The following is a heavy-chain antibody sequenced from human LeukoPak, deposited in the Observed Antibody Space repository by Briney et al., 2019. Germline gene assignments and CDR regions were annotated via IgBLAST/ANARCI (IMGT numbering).Heavy chain of an antibody. CDR2: ISSSSSTI. CDR3: ARDFSF. J-gene: IGHJ4*02. V-gene: IGHV3-48*04. Sequence: GGSLRLSCAASGFTFSRYNMNWVRQAPGKGLEWVSYISSSSSTIYYADSVRGRFTISRDNAKNSLYLQMNSLGAEDTAVYYCARDFSFWGQGTLVTVSS. CDR1: GFTFSRYN.